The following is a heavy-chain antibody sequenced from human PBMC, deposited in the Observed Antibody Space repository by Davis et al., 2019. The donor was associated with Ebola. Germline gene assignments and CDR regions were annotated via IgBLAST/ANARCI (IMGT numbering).Heavy chain of an antibody. CDR2: FDPEDGET. D-gene: IGHD3-3*01. Sequence: AASVKVSCKVSGYTLTELSMHWVRQAPGKGLEWMRGFDPEDGETIYAQKLQGRVTMTTDTSTSTAYMELRSLRSDDTAVYYCARSGITIFGVVIVHNWFDPWGQGTLVTVSS. CDR1: GYTLTELS. V-gene: IGHV1-24*01. J-gene: IGHJ5*02. CDR3: ARSGITIFGVVIVHNWFDP.